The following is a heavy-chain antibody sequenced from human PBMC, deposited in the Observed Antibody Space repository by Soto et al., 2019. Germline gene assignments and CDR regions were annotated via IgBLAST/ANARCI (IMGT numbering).Heavy chain of an antibody. CDR1: GYTFTSYG. Sequence: ASVKVSCKASGYTFTSYGISWVRQAPGQGLEWMGWISAYNGNTNYAQKLQGRVTMTTDTSTSTAYMELRSLRSEDTAVYYCARGSTVTTTSGAFDIWGQGTMVTVSS. D-gene: IGHD4-17*01. CDR2: ISAYNGNT. CDR3: ARGSTVTTTSGAFDI. J-gene: IGHJ3*02. V-gene: IGHV1-18*01.